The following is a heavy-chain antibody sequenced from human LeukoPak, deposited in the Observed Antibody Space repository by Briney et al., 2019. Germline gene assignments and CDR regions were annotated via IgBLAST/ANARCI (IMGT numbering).Heavy chain of an antibody. V-gene: IGHV3-30*02. CDR1: GFTFSSYG. D-gene: IGHD4-23*01. J-gene: IGHJ4*02. Sequence: GGSLRLSCAASGFTFSSYGMHWVRQAPGKGLEWVAFIRYDGSNKYYADSVKGRSTISRDNSKNTLYLQMNRLRTEDTAVYYCAKDLDGGNSVFDYWGQGTLVNVSS. CDR2: IRYDGSNK. CDR3: AKDLDGGNSVFDY.